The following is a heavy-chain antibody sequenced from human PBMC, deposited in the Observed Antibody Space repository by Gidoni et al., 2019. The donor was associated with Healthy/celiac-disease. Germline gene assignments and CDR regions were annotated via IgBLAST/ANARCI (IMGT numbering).Heavy chain of an antibody. V-gene: IGHV3-23*01. CDR3: AKDGRYYYDSSGYSEGDWYFDY. D-gene: IGHD3-22*01. CDR1: GFTFSSYA. J-gene: IGHJ4*02. CDR2: ISGGGGST. Sequence: EVQLLASGGGLVQPGGSLRLSCAASGFTFSSYAMSWVPQAPGKGLEWVSAISGGGGSTYYADSVKGRFTISRDNSKNTLKLQMNSRRAEDTAVDYCAKDGRYYYDSSGYSEGDWYFDYWGQGTLVTVSS.